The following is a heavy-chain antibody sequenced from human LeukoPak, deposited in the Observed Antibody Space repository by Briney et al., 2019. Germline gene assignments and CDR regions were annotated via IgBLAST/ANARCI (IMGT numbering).Heavy chain of an antibody. J-gene: IGHJ4*02. V-gene: IGHV4-39*01. CDR1: DGSITRSSYY. CDR2: IYYSGIT. Sequence: SETLSLTCTVSDGSITRSSYYWGWIRQTPGEGLDWIGSIYYSGITYYNPSLQGRVTMSVDTSKNQFSLKLNSVTVADTAVYYCARLRVTTGFDYWDQGIPVTDSS. D-gene: IGHD2-21*02. CDR3: ARLRVTTGFDY.